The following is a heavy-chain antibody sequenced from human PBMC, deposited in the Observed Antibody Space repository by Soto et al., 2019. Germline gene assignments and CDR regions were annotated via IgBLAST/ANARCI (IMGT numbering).Heavy chain of an antibody. CDR3: AGDLDGAGSLRYYYGMDV. V-gene: IGHV3-33*01. J-gene: IGHJ6*02. CDR1: GFIFSNHG. Sequence: QVQLVESGGGVVQPGGSLRLSCAASGFIFSNHGMHWVRQAPGKGLEWVAVTWYDGSNKHYADSVKGRFTISRDNSKNTWFLQINSLRVEDTAVYYGAGDLDGAGSLRYYYGMDVWGQGTTVTVSS. CDR2: TWYDGSNK. D-gene: IGHD3-10*01.